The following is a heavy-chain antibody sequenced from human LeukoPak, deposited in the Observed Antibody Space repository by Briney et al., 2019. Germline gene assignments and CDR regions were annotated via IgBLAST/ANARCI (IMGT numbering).Heavy chain of an antibody. CDR3: ARGPKRITMVRGAFV. D-gene: IGHD3-10*01. V-gene: IGHV3-48*03. J-gene: IGHJ4*02. CDR1: GFTFSSYE. Sequence: PGGSLRLSCAASGFTFSSYEMNWVRQAPGKGLEWVSYISSSGSTIYYADSVKGRFTISRDNAKNSLYLQMNSLRAEDTAVYYYARGPKRITMVRGAFVWGQGTLVTVSS. CDR2: ISSSGSTI.